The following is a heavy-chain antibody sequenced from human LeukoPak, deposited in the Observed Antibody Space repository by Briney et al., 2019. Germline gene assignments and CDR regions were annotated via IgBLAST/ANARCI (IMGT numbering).Heavy chain of an antibody. Sequence: GGSLRLSCAASGFTFRTSPMHWVRQAPGKGLEWVAVISYDGKIKVYADSVEGRFTISRDIAKNMLYLEMNSLRTEDTAVYYCARDPQRGAPDYFDSWGQGTLVTVSS. V-gene: IGHV3-30*04. D-gene: IGHD6-25*01. CDR3: ARDPQRGAPDYFDS. CDR2: ISYDGKIK. CDR1: GFTFRTSP. J-gene: IGHJ4*02.